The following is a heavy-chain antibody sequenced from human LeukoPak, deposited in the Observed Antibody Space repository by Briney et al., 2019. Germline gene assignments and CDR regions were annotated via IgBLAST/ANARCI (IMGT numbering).Heavy chain of an antibody. CDR3: AREQYSYGRRPFTFDP. CDR1: GFTFSSYG. J-gene: IGHJ5*02. CDR2: IWYDGSNK. Sequence: PGGSLRLSCAASGFTFSSYGMHWVRQAPGKGLEWVAVIWYDGSNKYYADSVKGRFTISRDNSKNTLYLQMNSLRAEDTAVYYCAREQYSYGRRPFTFDPWGQGTLVTVSS. V-gene: IGHV3-33*01. D-gene: IGHD5-18*01.